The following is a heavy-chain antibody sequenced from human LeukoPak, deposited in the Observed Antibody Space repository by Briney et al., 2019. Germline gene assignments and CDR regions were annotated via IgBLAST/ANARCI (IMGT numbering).Heavy chain of an antibody. D-gene: IGHD1-26*01. J-gene: IGHJ4*02. Sequence: GGALRLSCAASGFTLYNYAINCVRQAPGKGLEWVSLISGSGGTTYYADSVKGRFTISRDNSKNTLYLQMNSLRGDDTAVYYCAKDRGVGGNDGLHYFDYWGQGTLVTVSS. V-gene: IGHV3-23*01. CDR1: GFTLYNYA. CDR3: AKDRGVGGNDGLHYFDY. CDR2: ISGSGGTT.